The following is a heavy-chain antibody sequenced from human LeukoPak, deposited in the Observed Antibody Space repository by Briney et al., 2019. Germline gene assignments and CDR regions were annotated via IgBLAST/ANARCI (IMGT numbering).Heavy chain of an antibody. V-gene: IGHV1-18*01. D-gene: IGHD3-10*01. Sequence: ASVKVSCKASGYTFTSYGISWVRQAPGQGLEWMGWISAYSGNTNYAQKLQGRVTMTTDTSTSTAYMELRSLRSDDTAVYYCARVSYGSGSYYPGDYWGQGTLVTVSS. CDR2: ISAYSGNT. J-gene: IGHJ4*02. CDR3: ARVSYGSGSYYPGDY. CDR1: GYTFTSYG.